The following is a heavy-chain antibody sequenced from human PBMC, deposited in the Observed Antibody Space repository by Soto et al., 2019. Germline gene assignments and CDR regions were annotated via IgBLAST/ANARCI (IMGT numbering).Heavy chain of an antibody. J-gene: IGHJ4*02. CDR2: ISGSGGST. D-gene: IGHD6-6*01. CDR3: AKSYDSSSYYFDY. V-gene: IGHV3-23*01. CDR1: GFTFSSYA. Sequence: PGGSLRLSCAASGFTFSSYAISWVRQAPGKGLEWVSAISGSGGSTYYADSVKGRFTISRDNSKNTLYLQMNSLRAEDTAVYYCAKSYDSSSYYFDYWGQGTLVTVSS.